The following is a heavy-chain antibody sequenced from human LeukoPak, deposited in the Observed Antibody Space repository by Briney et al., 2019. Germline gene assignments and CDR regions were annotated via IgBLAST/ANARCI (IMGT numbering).Heavy chain of an antibody. V-gene: IGHV3-23*01. CDR1: GFTFSSYA. J-gene: IGHJ3*02. CDR3: ARDRRPQLLYENAFDI. Sequence: PGGSLRLSCAASGFTFSSYAMSWVRQAPGKGLEWVSAISSSGGGTYYADSVKGRFTISRDNSKNTLYLQMNSLRAEDTAVYYCARDRRPQLLYENAFDIWGQGTMVTVSS. D-gene: IGHD2-2*02. CDR2: ISSSGGGT.